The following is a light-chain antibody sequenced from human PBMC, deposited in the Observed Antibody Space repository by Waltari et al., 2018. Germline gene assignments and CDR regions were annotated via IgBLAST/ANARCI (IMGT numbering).Light chain of an antibody. Sequence: SFELTQPPSVSVSPGQTATITCSGAILGHKNSCGYQQKPGQSPVLVIYEDNKRPAGLPVAFSGSNSGNTATLTISGTQSLDEADYYCQASDSNTVFGGGTKLTVL. V-gene: IGLV3-1*01. CDR2: EDN. J-gene: IGLJ3*02. CDR3: QASDSNTV. CDR1: ILGHKN.